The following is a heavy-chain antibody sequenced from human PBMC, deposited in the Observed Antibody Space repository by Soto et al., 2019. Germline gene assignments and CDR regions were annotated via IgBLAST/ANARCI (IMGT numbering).Heavy chain of an antibody. V-gene: IGHV1-69*02. CDR2: IIPILGIA. J-gene: IGHJ4*02. CDR3: ARGYSGYDLSY. Sequence: SVKVSCKASGGTFSSYTISWVRQAPGQGLEWMGRIIPILGIANYAQKFQGRVTITADKSTSTAYMELSSLGSEDTAVYYCARGYSGYDLSYWGQGTLVTVSS. D-gene: IGHD5-12*01. CDR1: GGTFSSYT.